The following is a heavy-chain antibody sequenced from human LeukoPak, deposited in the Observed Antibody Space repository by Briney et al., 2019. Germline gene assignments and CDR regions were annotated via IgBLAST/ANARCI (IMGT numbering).Heavy chain of an antibody. V-gene: IGHV3-23*01. J-gene: IGHJ4*02. CDR2: ISGSGGAT. D-gene: IGHD2-15*01. CDR3: ARGGGHYYFDS. CDR1: GFTFSSYA. Sequence: GGSLRLSCAASGFTFSSYAMSWVRQAPGKGLEWVSAISGSGGATYYADSVKGRFTISKDNSKNTLYLQMNNLRAEDTAVYYCARGGGHYYFDSWGQGSLVTVSS.